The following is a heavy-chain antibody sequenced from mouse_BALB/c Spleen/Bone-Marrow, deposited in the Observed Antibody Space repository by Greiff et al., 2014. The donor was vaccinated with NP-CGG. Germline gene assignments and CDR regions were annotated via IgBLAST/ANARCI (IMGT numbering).Heavy chain of an antibody. Sequence: EVQVVESGGGLVQPGGSLKLSCAASGFTFSSYGMSRVRQTPDKRLELVATINSNGGSTYYPDSVKGRFTISRDNAKNTLYLQMSSLKSEDTAMYYCARERYYGNGRIFEYWGQGTTLTVSS. D-gene: IGHD1-1*01. CDR1: GFTFSSYG. J-gene: IGHJ2*01. CDR2: INSNGGST. V-gene: IGHV5-6-3*01. CDR3: ARERYYGNGRIFEY.